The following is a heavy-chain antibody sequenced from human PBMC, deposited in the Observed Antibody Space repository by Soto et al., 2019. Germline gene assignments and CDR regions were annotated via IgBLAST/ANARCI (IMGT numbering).Heavy chain of an antibody. CDR3: ARDLLIRGGAFDI. Sequence: EVQLVESGGGLVKPGGSLRLSCAASGFTFSSYSMNWVRQAPGKGREWVSSISSSSSYIYYADSVKGRFTISRDNAKNSLYLQMNSLGAEDTAVYYCARDLLIRGGAFDIWGQGTMVTVSS. CDR2: ISSSSSYI. CDR1: GFTFSSYS. V-gene: IGHV3-21*01. J-gene: IGHJ3*02. D-gene: IGHD3-10*01.